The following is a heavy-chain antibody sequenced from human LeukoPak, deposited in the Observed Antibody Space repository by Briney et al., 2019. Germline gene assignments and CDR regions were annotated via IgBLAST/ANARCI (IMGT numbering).Heavy chain of an antibody. Sequence: GGSLRLSCAASGFMFRSYWMTWVRQAPGKGLEWVANIKQGGSEINYLDSVRGRFTISRDDTRNSLYLQMNSLRVEDMAVYYCARDKSIPNLDAFDIWGQGTMVTVSS. J-gene: IGHJ3*02. V-gene: IGHV3-7*05. CDR2: IKQGGSEI. D-gene: IGHD1-14*01. CDR3: ARDKSIPNLDAFDI. CDR1: GFMFRSYW.